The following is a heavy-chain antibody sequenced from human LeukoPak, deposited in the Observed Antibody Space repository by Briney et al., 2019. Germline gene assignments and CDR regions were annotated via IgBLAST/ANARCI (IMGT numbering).Heavy chain of an antibody. J-gene: IGHJ4*02. D-gene: IGHD1-20*01. Sequence: ASVKVSCKASGYTFTSYGISWVRQAPGQGLEWMGWISAYNGNTNYAQKLQGRVTMTTDTSTSTAYMELRSLRSDDTAVYYCARDTLDKWNDQDGDDWGQGTLVTVSS. CDR1: GYTFTSYG. CDR3: ARDTLDKWNDQDGDD. CDR2: ISAYNGNT. V-gene: IGHV1-18*01.